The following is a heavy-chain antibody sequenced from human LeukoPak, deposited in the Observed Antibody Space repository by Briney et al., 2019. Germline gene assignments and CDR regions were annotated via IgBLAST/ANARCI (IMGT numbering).Heavy chain of an antibody. CDR2: VYPGDSDT. CDR1: GYTFTSYW. CDR3: ARPDGSGSYAPDY. Sequence: GESLKISCNGSGYTFTSYWIGWVRQMPGKGLEWMGIVYPGDSDTRYSPSFQGQVTISADKSISTAYLQWTSLKASDTAMYYCARPDGSGSYAPDYWGQGTLVTVSS. J-gene: IGHJ4*02. V-gene: IGHV5-51*01. D-gene: IGHD3-10*01.